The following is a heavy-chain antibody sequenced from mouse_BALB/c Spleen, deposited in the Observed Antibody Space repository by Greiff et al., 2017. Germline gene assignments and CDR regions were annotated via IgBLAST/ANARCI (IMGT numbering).Heavy chain of an antibody. J-gene: IGHJ3*01. Sequence: QVQLQQSGAELVRPGVSVKISCKGSGYTFTDYAMHWVKQSHAKSLEWIGVISTYYGDASYNQKFKGKATMTVDKSSSTAYMELARLTSEDSAIYYCARREGTTATGFAYWGQGTLVTVSA. D-gene: IGHD1-2*01. CDR2: ISTYYGDA. CDR3: ARREGTTATGFAY. V-gene: IGHV1S137*01. CDR1: GYTFTDYA.